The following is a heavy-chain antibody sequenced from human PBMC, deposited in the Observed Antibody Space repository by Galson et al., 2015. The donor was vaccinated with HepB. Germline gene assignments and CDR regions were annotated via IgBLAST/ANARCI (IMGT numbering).Heavy chain of an antibody. CDR3: ARAFYRFELGYFDY. J-gene: IGHJ4*02. CDR2: ISSSSRYI. V-gene: IGHV3-21*01. Sequence: SLRLSCAASGFTFSSYSMNWVRQAPGKGLEWVSSISSSSRYIYYADSVKGRFTISRGNAKNTLYLQMNSLRAEDTAVYYCARAFYRFELGYFDYWGQGTLVTVSS. CDR1: GFTFSSYS. D-gene: IGHD1-26*01.